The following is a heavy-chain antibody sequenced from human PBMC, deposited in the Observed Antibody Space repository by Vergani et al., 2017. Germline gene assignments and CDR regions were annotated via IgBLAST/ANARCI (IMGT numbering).Heavy chain of an antibody. J-gene: IGHJ4*02. D-gene: IGHD6-19*01. CDR3: ARGKGIAVAGPQVYFDY. Sequence: QVQLQQWGAGLLKPSETLSLTCAVSGGSISSGGYSWSWIRQPPGKGLEWIGYIYHSGSTYYNPSLKSRVTISVDRSKNQFSLKLSSVTAADTAVYYCARGKGIAVAGPQVYFDYWGQGTLVTVSS. CDR1: GGSISSGGYS. V-gene: IGHV4-30-2*01. CDR2: IYHSGST.